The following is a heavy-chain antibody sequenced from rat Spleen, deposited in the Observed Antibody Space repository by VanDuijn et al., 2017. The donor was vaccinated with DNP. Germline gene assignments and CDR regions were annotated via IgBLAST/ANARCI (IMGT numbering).Heavy chain of an antibody. CDR2: ISYSGST. D-gene: IGHD1-9*01. Sequence: EVQLQESGPGLVKPSQSLSLTCSVTGYSITSNYWGWIRKFPGNKMAWIGHISYSGSTTYNPSLKSRISITRDTSKNHFFLQLNSVTTEDTATYYCARGSYYGYNVFDYWGQGVMVTVSS. J-gene: IGHJ2*01. CDR1: GYSITSNY. V-gene: IGHV3-1*01. CDR3: ARGSYYGYNVFDY.